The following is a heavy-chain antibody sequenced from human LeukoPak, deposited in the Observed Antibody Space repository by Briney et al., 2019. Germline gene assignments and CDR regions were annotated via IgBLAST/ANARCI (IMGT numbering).Heavy chain of an antibody. CDR3: ARDPGGFVTGTHFDY. J-gene: IGHJ4*02. D-gene: IGHD3-10*01. CDR2: INPNSGGT. V-gene: IGHV1-2*02. CDR1: GYTFTGYY. Sequence: GASVKVSCKASGYTFTGYYMHWVRQAPGQGLEWMGWINPNSGGTNYAQKFQGRVTMTRDTSISTAYMELSRLRSDDTAVYYCARDPGGFVTGTHFDYWGQGTLVTVSS.